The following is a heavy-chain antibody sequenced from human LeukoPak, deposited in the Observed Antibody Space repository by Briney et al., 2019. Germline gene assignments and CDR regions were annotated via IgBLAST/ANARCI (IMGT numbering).Heavy chain of an antibody. CDR1: GYSFTSYW. CDR2: IYPGDSDD. D-gene: IGHD4-17*01. CDR3: ARLDGAHPGDYYYYMDV. V-gene: IGHV5-51*01. Sequence: GESLQISCKGSGYSFTSYWIGWVRQMPGKGLEWMGIIYPGDSDDRYSPSFQGQVTISADKSISTAYLQWSSLKASDTAIYFCARLDGAHPGDYYYYMDVWGKGTTVTVSS. J-gene: IGHJ6*03.